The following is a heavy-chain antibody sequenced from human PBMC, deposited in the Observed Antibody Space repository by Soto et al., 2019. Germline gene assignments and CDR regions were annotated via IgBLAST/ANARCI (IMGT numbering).Heavy chain of an antibody. CDR1: GFTFSSYA. V-gene: IGHV3-23*01. J-gene: IGHJ3*02. CDR3: AKEVEYIVVVVAAQPDAFDI. Sequence: PGGSLRLSCAASGFTFSSYAMNWVRQAPGKGLEWVSAISGSGGSTYYADSVKGRFTISRDSSKNTLYLQMNSLRAEDTAVYYCAKEVEYIVVVVAAQPDAFDIWGQGTMVTVSS. D-gene: IGHD2-15*01. CDR2: ISGSGGST.